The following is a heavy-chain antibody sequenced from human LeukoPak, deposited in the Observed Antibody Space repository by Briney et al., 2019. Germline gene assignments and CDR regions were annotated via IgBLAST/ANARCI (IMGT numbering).Heavy chain of an antibody. Sequence: GGSLRLSCVASGFTFSTYAMTWVRQAPGKGLEWVSVISGSGRSGTNYADSVKGRFTISRDNSKNTLYLQMNSLRVEDTAVYYCAKDRRMMSAYYGMDVWGQGTTVIVSS. D-gene: IGHD3-16*01. CDR2: ISGSGRSGT. CDR1: GFTFSTYA. J-gene: IGHJ6*02. V-gene: IGHV3-23*01. CDR3: AKDRRMMSAYYGMDV.